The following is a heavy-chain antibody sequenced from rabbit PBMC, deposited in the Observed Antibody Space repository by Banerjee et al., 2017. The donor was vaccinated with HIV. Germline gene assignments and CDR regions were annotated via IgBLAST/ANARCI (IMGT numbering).Heavy chain of an antibody. CDR3: ARGAINYYYFNL. V-gene: IGHV1S40*01. D-gene: IGHD3-1*01. Sequence: ASWAKGRFTISKTSSTTVTLQMTSLTAADTATYFCARGAINYYYFNLWGPGTLVTVS. J-gene: IGHJ4*01.